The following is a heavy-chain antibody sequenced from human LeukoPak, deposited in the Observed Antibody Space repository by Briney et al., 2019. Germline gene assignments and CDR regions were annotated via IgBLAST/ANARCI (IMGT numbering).Heavy chain of an antibody. CDR1: GFTFSSYW. V-gene: IGHV3-66*01. J-gene: IGHJ3*02. Sequence: GGSLRLSCAASGFTFSSYWMHWVRQAPGKGLEWVSVIYSGGSTYYADSVKGRFTISRDNSKNTLYLQMNSLRAEDTAVYYCARSAAGSYPGNAFDIWGQGTMVTVSS. CDR3: ARSAAGSYPGNAFDI. D-gene: IGHD1-26*01. CDR2: IYSGGST.